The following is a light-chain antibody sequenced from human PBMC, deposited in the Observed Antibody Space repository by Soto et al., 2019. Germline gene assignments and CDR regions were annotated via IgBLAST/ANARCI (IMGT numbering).Light chain of an antibody. CDR2: GAS. Sequence: EIVLTQSPGTLSLSPGERATLSCRASQSVSSSYLAWYQQKPGQAPRLLIYGASTRATGIPDRFSGSGSGTDFTLTISRLEPEEFVVYYCQQYDSSLITFGQGTRLEIK. J-gene: IGKJ5*01. CDR1: QSVSSSY. CDR3: QQYDSSLIT. V-gene: IGKV3-20*01.